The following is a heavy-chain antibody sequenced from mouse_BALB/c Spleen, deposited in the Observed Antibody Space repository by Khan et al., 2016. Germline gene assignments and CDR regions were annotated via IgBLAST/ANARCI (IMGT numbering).Heavy chain of an antibody. CDR2: IYPGDGDT. CDR1: GYAFSIYW. V-gene: IGHV1-80*01. J-gene: IGHJ2*01. CDR3: ARSGYGYDY. D-gene: IGHD2-2*01. Sequence: QVQLKQSGAELVRPGSSVKISCKASGYAFSIYWMNWVKQRPGQGLEWIGQIYPGDGDTDYNGKFKDKATLTADKSSSTAYMQLSSLTSEDSAVYFCARSGYGYDYWGQGTPLTVSS.